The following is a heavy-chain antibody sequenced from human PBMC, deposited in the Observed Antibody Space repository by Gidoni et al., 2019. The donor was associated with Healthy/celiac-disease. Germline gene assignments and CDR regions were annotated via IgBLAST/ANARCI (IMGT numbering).Heavy chain of an antibody. CDR2: ISGSGGST. CDR1: GFTFSSYA. J-gene: IGHJ4*02. CDR3: AKDGLDFDY. V-gene: IGHV3-23*01. Sequence: EVQLSEPGGCLVQPGWSLRLSCTASGFTFSSYAMSWVRQAPGKGLKWVSAISGSGGSTYYADSVKGRFTISRDNSKNTLYLQMNSLRAEDTAVYYCAKDGLDFDYWGQGTLVTVSS.